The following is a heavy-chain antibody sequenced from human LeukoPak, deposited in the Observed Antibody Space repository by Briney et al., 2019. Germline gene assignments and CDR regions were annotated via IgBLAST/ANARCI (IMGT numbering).Heavy chain of an antibody. CDR1: GGSISSSGYY. CDR3: ARKGYDTSGKWFDP. D-gene: IGHD3-22*01. CDR2: IYYSGTT. Sequence: SETLSLTCTVSGGSISSSGYYWSWIRQPPGKGLEWIGSIYYSGTTYYNPSLKSRVTISVHTSKTQFSLKLRSVTAAGTAVYHCARKGYDTSGKWFDPWGQGTLVTVSS. V-gene: IGHV4-39*01. J-gene: IGHJ5*02.